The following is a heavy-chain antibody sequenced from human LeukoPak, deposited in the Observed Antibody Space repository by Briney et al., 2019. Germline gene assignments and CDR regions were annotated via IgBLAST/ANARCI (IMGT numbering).Heavy chain of an antibody. J-gene: IGHJ4*02. CDR3: ARHGGSSDFGDY. CDR2: INHSGST. CDR1: DGSINSTSYY. V-gene: IGHV4-39*01. D-gene: IGHD1-26*01. Sequence: SETLSLTCTVSDGSINSTSYYWGWIRQPPGKGLEWIGEINHSGSTNYNPSLKSRVTISVDTSKNQFSLKLSSVTAADTAVYYCARHGGSSDFGDYWGQGTLVTVSS.